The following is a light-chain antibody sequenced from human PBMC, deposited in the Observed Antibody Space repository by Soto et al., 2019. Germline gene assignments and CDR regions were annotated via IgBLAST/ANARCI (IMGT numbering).Light chain of an antibody. CDR2: DAS. CDR3: QQRSDWPPLT. CDR1: QSVSSY. J-gene: IGKJ4*01. V-gene: IGKV3-11*01. Sequence: EIVLTQSPATLSLSPGERATLSCRASQSVSSYLAWYQQKPGQAPRLLIYDASNRAIGIPARFSGSGSGTDFTLTISRLEPGDFAVYYCQQRSDWPPLTFGGGTKVEIK.